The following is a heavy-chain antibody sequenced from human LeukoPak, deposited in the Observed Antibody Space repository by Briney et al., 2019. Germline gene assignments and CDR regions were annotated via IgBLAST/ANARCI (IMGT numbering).Heavy chain of an antibody. CDR1: GFTFSSYG. V-gene: IGHV3-33*01. CDR3: ARDPYGSGTQSHFDY. D-gene: IGHD3-10*01. Sequence: GGSLRLSCAASGFTFSSYGMHWVRQAPGKGLEWVAVIWYDGSNKYYADSVKGRFTISRDNSKNTLYLQVNSLRAEDTAVYYCARDPYGSGTQSHFDYWGQGTLVTVSS. J-gene: IGHJ4*02. CDR2: IWYDGSNK.